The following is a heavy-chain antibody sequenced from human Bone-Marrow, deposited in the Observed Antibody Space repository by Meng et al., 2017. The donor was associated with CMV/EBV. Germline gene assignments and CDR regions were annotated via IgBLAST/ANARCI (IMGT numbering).Heavy chain of an antibody. D-gene: IGHD6-13*01. Sequence: GESLKISCAASGFPFVGYWMSWVRQAPGGGLEWVANINYYGTSTYYLDSVKGRFTISRDNAENSLFLQMNNLRAEDTAVYFCAREFSAADYYFDNWGQGTLVTVS. CDR3: AREFSAADYYFDN. CDR1: GFPFVGYW. CDR2: INYYGTST. J-gene: IGHJ4*02. V-gene: IGHV3-7*01.